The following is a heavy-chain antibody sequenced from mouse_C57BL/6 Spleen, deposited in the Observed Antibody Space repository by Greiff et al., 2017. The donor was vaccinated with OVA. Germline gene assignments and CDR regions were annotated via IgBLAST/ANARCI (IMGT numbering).Heavy chain of an antibody. CDR3: ARNSNWRFDY. D-gene: IGHD4-1*01. V-gene: IGHV2-2*01. J-gene: IGHJ2*01. CDR1: GFSLTSYG. CDR2: IWSGGST. Sequence: VQLVESGPGLVQPSQSLSITCTVSGFSLTSYGVHWVRQSPGKGLEWLGVIWSGGSTDYNAAFISRLSISKDNSKCQVFFKMNSLQADDTAIYYCARNSNWRFDYWGQGTTLTVSS.